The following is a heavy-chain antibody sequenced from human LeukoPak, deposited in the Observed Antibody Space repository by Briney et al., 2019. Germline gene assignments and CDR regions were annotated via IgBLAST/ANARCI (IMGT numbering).Heavy chain of an antibody. CDR1: GGSFSGYY. V-gene: IGHV4-34*01. CDR2: INHSGST. Sequence: SETLSLTCAVYGGSFSGYYWSWIRQPPGKGLEWIGEINHSGSTNYNPSLKSRVTISVDTSKNQLSLKLSSVTAADTAVYYCARGPTAWWLLASFDYWGQGTLVTVSS. J-gene: IGHJ4*02. CDR3: ARGPTAWWLLASFDY. D-gene: IGHD5-12*01.